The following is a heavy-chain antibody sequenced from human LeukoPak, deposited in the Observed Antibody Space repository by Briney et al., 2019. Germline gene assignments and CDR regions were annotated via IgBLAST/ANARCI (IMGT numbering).Heavy chain of an antibody. V-gene: IGHV4-59*06. J-gene: IGHJ6*02. D-gene: IGHD1-26*01. CDR3: ASYGDYYYYGMDV. Sequence: PSETLSLTCTVSGGSISSYYWSWIRQPPGKGLEWIGYIYYSGSTYYNPSLKSRVTISVDTPKNQFSLKLSSVTAADTAVYYCASYGDYYYYGMDVWGQGTTVTVSS. CDR2: IYYSGST. CDR1: GGSISSYY.